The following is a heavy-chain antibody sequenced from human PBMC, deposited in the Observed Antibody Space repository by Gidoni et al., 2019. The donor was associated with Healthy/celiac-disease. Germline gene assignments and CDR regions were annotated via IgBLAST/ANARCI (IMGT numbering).Heavy chain of an antibody. V-gene: IGHV3-33*01. CDR3: ARDLGVKDYDILTGYYSRLGAPDY. CDR1: GFTFSSYG. CDR2: IWYDGSNK. J-gene: IGHJ4*02. D-gene: IGHD3-9*01. Sequence: QVQLVESGGGVVQPGRSLRLSCAASGFTFSSYGMHWVRQAPGKGLEWVAVIWYDGSNKYYADSVKGRFTISRDNSKNTLYLQMNSLRAEDTAVYYCARDLGVKDYDILTGYYSRLGAPDYWGQGTLVTVSS.